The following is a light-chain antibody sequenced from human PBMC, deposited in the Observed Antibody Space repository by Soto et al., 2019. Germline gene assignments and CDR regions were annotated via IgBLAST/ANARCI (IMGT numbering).Light chain of an antibody. J-gene: IGLJ1*01. CDR1: TXDVGGYNL. CDR2: EGT. CDR3: CSYASSSSYV. Sequence: QSALTQPGSVSGSPGQSITISCSGTTXDVGGYNLVSWYQQHTAKAPKLLIYEGTQRPSGVSSRFSGSKSGNTASLTISGLQAEDEADYYCCSYASSSSYVFGTGTKVTVL. V-gene: IGLV2-23*01.